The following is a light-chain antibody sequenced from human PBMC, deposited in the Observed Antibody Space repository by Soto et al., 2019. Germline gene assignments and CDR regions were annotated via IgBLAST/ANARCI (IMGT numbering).Light chain of an antibody. CDR2: GAS. CDR1: QSVSSSY. Sequence: ESVLTQSPGTLSLSPGERSTLSCRASQSVSSSYLAWYQQKPGQAPRLLIYGASSRATGIPDRFSGSGSGTDFTLTISSLQSEDFAVYYCQQYNNWPPITLGQGTRLEIK. V-gene: IGKV3-20*01. J-gene: IGKJ5*01. CDR3: QQYNNWPPIT.